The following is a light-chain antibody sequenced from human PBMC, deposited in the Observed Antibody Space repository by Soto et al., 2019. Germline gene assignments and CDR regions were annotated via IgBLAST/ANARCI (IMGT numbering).Light chain of an antibody. V-gene: IGLV2-14*01. CDR3: ISYTSITTLV. CDR1: SSDVGGYNY. Sequence: QSALTQPRSVSGFPGQSSTISCTGTSSDVGGYNYVSWYQHHPGNSPKLLIYEVSDRPSGVSNRFSGSKSGNTASLTISGLQTDDEADYYCISYTSITTLVFGSGTKVTV. J-gene: IGLJ1*01. CDR2: EVS.